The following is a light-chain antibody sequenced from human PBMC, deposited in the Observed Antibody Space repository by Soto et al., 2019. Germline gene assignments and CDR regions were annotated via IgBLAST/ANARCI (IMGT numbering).Light chain of an antibody. CDR3: CSYASGNTLL. Sequence: QSALTQPPSASGSPGQSVTISCTGTSGDIGGYDYVSWYQQHPGKAPKLMIYEVTKRPLGVPDRFSGSKSGNTASLTVSGLQAEDEADYYCCSYASGNTLLFGGGTKVTVL. V-gene: IGLV2-8*01. CDR2: EVT. J-gene: IGLJ2*01. CDR1: SGDIGGYDY.